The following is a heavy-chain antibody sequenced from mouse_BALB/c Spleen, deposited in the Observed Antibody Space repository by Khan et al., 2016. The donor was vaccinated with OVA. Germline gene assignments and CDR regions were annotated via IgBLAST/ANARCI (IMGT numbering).Heavy chain of an antibody. CDR3: ARWGGNYPSYAMDY. D-gene: IGHD2-1*01. Sequence: QVQLKQSGPELVKPGAPVRISCKASGYTFTSYYIHWVKQRPGQGLEWIGWIYPGNVNTKYNEKFKGKATLTADTSSSTAYMQLSSLTSEDSAVYFCARWGGNYPSYAMDYWGQGTSVTVSS. J-gene: IGHJ4*01. CDR2: IYPGNVNT. CDR1: GYTFTSYY. V-gene: IGHV1S56*01.